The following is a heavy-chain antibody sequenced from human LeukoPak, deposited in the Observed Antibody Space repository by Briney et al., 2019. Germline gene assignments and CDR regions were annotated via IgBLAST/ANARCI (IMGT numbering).Heavy chain of an antibody. D-gene: IGHD2-15*01. V-gene: IGHV3-23*01. CDR2: ISGSGGST. Sequence: GGSLRLSCAASGFTFSSYAMSWVRQAPGKGLEWVSAISGSGGSTYYADSVKGRFTISRDNSKNTLYLQMNSLRAEDTAVYYCAKDKLAYCSGGSCYYFDYWGQGTLVTVS. CDR3: AKDKLAYCSGGSCYYFDY. CDR1: GFTFSSYA. J-gene: IGHJ4*02.